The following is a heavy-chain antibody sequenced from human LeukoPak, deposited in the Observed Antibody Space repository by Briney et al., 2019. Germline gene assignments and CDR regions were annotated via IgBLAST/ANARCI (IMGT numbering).Heavy chain of an antibody. V-gene: IGHV1-2*02. CDR1: GYSFTDHY. Sequence: SSVKVPCKTSGYSFTDHYMHWVRQAPAQGLGCVGWINPNRGGTSSAQNFQGRVTMTRDTYITTVYMEVRWLTSDDTAMYYCARAGLLHGSPYLIGPWGQGTLVTVSS. J-gene: IGHJ5*02. CDR2: INPNRGGT. D-gene: IGHD1-26*01. CDR3: ARAGLLHGSPYLIGP.